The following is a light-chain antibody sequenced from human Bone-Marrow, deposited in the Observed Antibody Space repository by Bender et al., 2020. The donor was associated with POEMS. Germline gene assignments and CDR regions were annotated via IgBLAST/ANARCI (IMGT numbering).Light chain of an antibody. Sequence: QSVLTQPPSVSGTPGQRVTISCSGSGSNIGSDSSDIGSNTVNWYQQLPGTAPKLLISRNNQRPSGVPDRFSGSKSGTSASLAISGLQSEDEADYYCAAWDDGLNGPVFGGGTKLTVL. CDR3: AAWDDGLNGPV. V-gene: IGLV1-44*01. CDR1: GSNIGSDSSDIGSNT. J-gene: IGLJ2*01. CDR2: RNN.